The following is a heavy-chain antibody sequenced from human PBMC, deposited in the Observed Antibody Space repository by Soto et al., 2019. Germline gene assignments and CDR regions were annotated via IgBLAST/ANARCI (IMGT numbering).Heavy chain of an antibody. CDR1: GFTFSNYA. D-gene: IGHD1-1*01. J-gene: IGHJ4*02. Sequence: EVQVVESGGGLIQPGGSLRLSCAASGFTFSNYAMTWVRQAPGKGLEWVSLISGSGESTYYADSVRGRFTFSRDNSDNTLSLQKNSLRAEDPAIYYCARGTLDHFDFWGLGTLVTVSS. CDR2: ISGSGEST. V-gene: IGHV3-23*04. CDR3: ARGTLDHFDF.